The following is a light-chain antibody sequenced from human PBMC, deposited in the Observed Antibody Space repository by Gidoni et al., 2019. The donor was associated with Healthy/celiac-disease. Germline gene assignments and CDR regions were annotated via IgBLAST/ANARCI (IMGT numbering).Light chain of an antibody. V-gene: IGKV1-39*01. CDR1: QSISSY. J-gene: IGKJ2*01. Sequence: DIQITQSPSSLSASVGDRVTITCRASQSISSYLNWYQQKPGKAPKLLIYAASILQSGVPSRCSGSGSGTDFTLTISSLQPEDFATYYCQQSYSTPPYTFGQGTKLEIK. CDR3: QQSYSTPPYT. CDR2: AAS.